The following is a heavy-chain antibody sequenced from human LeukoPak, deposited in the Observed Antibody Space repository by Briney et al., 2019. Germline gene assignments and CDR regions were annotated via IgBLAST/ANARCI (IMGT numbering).Heavy chain of an antibody. CDR2: IYHSGST. CDR1: GGSISSSNW. V-gene: IGHV4-4*02. D-gene: IGHD6-19*01. Sequence: SETLSLTCAVSGGSISSSNWWSWVRQPPGKGLEWIGEIYHSGSTNYNPSLKSRVTISVDTSKNQFSLKLSSVTAADTAVYYCARRVAGNPFDYWGQGTLVTVSS. J-gene: IGHJ4*02. CDR3: ARRVAGNPFDY.